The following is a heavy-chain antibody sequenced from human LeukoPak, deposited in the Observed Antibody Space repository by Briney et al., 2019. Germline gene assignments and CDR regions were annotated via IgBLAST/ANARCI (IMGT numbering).Heavy chain of an antibody. CDR2: IYTSGST. Sequence: PSETLSLTCTVSGGSISSYYWSWIRQPAGKGLEWIGRIYTSGSTNYNPSLKSRVTMSVDTSKSQFSLKLSSVTAADTAVYYCARDPPYYYGSGIDVWFDPWGQGTLVTVSS. D-gene: IGHD3-10*01. J-gene: IGHJ5*02. V-gene: IGHV4-4*07. CDR1: GGSISSYY. CDR3: ARDPPYYYGSGIDVWFDP.